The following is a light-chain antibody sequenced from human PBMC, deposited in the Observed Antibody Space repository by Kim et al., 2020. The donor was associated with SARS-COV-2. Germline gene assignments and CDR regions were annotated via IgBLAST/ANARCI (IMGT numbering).Light chain of an antibody. CDR2: NVS. V-gene: IGKV2-30*02. CDR1: QSLVHRDATTN. CDR3: MQGTHWPPT. J-gene: IGKJ1*01. Sequence: DVVMTQSPLSLPVTLGQPASISCRSSQSLVHRDATTNFNWFQQRQGQSPRRLFYNVSSRDSGVPDRFSASTSGTDFTLKITRVEAEDVGVYYCMQGTHWPPTFGQGTKVDIK.